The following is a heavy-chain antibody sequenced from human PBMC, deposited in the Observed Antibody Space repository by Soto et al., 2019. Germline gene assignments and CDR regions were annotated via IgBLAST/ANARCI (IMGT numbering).Heavy chain of an antibody. J-gene: IGHJ6*02. V-gene: IGHV1-69*12. Sequence: QVQLVQSGAEVKKPGSSVKVSCKASGGTFSTSAISWVRQAPGQGLEWVGGIMPVFATPDYAQKFQGRVNITADEYTTTAYLELTSLRTDDTAVYYCARDKDRQQLGGNYYYILDVWGQGTAITVSS. CDR2: IMPVFATP. CDR3: ARDKDRQQLGGNYYYILDV. CDR1: GGTFSTSA. D-gene: IGHD3-3*02.